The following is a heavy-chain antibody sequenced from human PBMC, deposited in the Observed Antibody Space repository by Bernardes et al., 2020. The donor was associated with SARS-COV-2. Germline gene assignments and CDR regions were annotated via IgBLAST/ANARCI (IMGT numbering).Heavy chain of an antibody. V-gene: IGHV1-46*04. D-gene: IGHD6-13*01. CDR3: ASQYRSSWLFDD. J-gene: IGHJ4*02. Sequence: ASVKVSCKASGSTFTTIHWVRQAPGQGLECMGIIYPGGGVPTYAQKLQGRVTMTRDTSTNTVYMELSSLRSDDTAVYYCASQYRSSWLFDDWGQGTLVTVSS. CDR2: IYPGGGVP. CDR1: GSTFTT.